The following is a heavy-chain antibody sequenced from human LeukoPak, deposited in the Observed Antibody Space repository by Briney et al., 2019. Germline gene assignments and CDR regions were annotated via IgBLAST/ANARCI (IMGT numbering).Heavy chain of an antibody. D-gene: IGHD5-12*01. CDR1: GFTFSSYG. Sequence: PGGSLRLSCAASGFTFSSYGMHWVRQAPGKGLEWVAVISYDGSNKYYADSVKGRFTISRDNSKNTLYLQMNSLRAEDTAVYYCARERYGGFDPENFDYWGQGTLVTVSS. CDR3: ARERYGGFDPENFDY. V-gene: IGHV3-30*03. J-gene: IGHJ4*02. CDR2: ISYDGSNK.